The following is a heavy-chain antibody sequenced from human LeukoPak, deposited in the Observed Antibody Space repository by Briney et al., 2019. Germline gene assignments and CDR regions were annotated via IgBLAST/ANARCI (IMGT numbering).Heavy chain of an antibody. CDR3: ARDVAAAGTLVRNGMDV. V-gene: IGHV1-46*01. Sequence: GASVKVSCKASGYTFTSYYMHWVRQAPGQGLEWMGIINPSGGSTSYAQKFQGRVTMTRDTSTSTVYMELSSLRSEDTAVYYCARDVAAAGTLVRNGMDVWGQGTTVTVSS. J-gene: IGHJ6*02. D-gene: IGHD6-13*01. CDR2: INPSGGST. CDR1: GYTFTSYY.